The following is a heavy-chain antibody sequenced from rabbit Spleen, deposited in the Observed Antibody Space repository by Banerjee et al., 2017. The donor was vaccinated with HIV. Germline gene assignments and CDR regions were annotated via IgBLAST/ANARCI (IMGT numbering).Heavy chain of an antibody. CDR3: GRDRANIGGDYGPYYFDL. Sequence: QSLEESGGDLVQPGASLTLTCTASGLDFSSSYWMSWVRQAPGKGPEWIASIYPGFAITYYANWVNGRFTISRNTKDNTVSLKMTGLTAADTATYFCGRDRANIGGDYGPYYFDLWGQGTLVTVS. CDR1: GLDFSSSYW. V-gene: IGHV1S40*01. J-gene: IGHJ4*01. D-gene: IGHD2-1*01. CDR2: IYPGFAIT.